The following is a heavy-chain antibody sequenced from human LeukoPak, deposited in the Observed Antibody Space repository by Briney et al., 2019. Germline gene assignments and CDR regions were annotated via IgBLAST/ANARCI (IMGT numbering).Heavy chain of an antibody. CDR1: GFTVSSNQ. D-gene: IGHD5-12*01. CDR3: AKSSSYSGYKGDFDY. V-gene: IGHV3-53*05. J-gene: IGHJ4*02. Sequence: GGSLRLSCAASGFTVSSNQMSWVRQAPGKGLEWVSIIYSGGSTYYADSVKGRFTISRDNSKNTLYLQMNSLRAEDTALYYCAKSSSYSGYKGDFDYWGQGTLVTVSS. CDR2: IYSGGST.